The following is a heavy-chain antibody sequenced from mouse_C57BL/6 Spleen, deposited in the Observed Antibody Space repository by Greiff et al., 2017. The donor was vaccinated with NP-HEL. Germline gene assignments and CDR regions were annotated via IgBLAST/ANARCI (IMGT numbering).Heavy chain of an antibody. J-gene: IGHJ2*01. CDR3: ARGFITTVEDY. V-gene: IGHV1-64*01. CDR1: GYTFTSYW. CDR2: IHPNSGST. Sequence: VQLQQPGAELVKPGASVKLSCKASGYTFTSYWMHWVKQRPGQGLEWIGMIHPNSGSTNYNEKFKSKATLTVDKSSSTAYMQLSSLTSEDAAVYYCARGFITTVEDYWGQGTTLTVSS. D-gene: IGHD1-1*01.